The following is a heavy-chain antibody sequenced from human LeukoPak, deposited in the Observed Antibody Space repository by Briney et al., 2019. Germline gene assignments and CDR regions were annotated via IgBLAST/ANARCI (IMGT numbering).Heavy chain of an antibody. CDR3: AKDIVYYYDSSGYWKD. CDR2: ISWNSGSI. D-gene: IGHD3-22*01. Sequence: GGSLRLSCAASGFTFDDYAMHWVRQAPGKGLEWVSGISWNSGSIGYADSVEGRFTISRDNAKNSLYLQMNSLRAEDTALYYCAKDIVYYYDSSGYWKDWGQGTLVTVSS. V-gene: IGHV3-9*01. J-gene: IGHJ4*02. CDR1: GFTFDDYA.